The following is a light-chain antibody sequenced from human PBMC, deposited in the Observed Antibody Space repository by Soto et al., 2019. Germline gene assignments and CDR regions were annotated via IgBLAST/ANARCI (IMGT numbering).Light chain of an antibody. CDR2: AAS. J-gene: IGKJ2*01. V-gene: IGKV1-12*01. Sequence: DIQMTQSPSSVSASVGDRVTITCRASQGVSTWLAWYLQRPGKAPKLLIYAASSLQSGVPARFSGSGSGTDFTLTISSLQPEDFGTYYCQHANIYPFPFGQGTKVDIK. CDR3: QHANIYPFP. CDR1: QGVSTW.